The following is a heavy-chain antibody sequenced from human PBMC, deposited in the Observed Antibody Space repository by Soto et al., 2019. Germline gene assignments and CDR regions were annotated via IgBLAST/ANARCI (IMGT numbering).Heavy chain of an antibody. V-gene: IGHV4-39*01. CDR3: ATTRGIAVGGSFDH. D-gene: IGHD6-13*01. J-gene: IGHJ5*02. CDR1: GASISSRSSY. CDR2: FYSGST. Sequence: SETLSLTCIVSGASISSRSSYWGWIRQPPGKGLEWVGTFYSGSTYNNPSLKSRVTISVDTSKNQFSLKLSSVAVEDTAIYYCATTRGIAVGGSFDHWGQGTLVTVSS.